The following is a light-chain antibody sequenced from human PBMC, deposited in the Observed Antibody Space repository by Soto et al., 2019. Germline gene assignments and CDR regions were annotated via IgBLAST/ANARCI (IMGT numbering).Light chain of an antibody. J-gene: IGLJ3*02. Sequence: QSVLTQPPSVSGAPGQRVTISCTGSSSNIGAGYNVHWYQQVPGTAPKLLIYGDSNRPSGVPDRFSGSKSGTSASLAITGLQAEDEGDYYCQSYDSSLSGWLFGGGTELTVL. CDR3: QSYDSSLSGWL. V-gene: IGLV1-40*01. CDR2: GDS. CDR1: SSNIGAGYN.